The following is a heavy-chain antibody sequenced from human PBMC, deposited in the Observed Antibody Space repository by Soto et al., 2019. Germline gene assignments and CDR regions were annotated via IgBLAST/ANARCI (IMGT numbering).Heavy chain of an antibody. CDR3: AKGFIVVVTVLRPDDAFDV. D-gene: IGHD2-21*02. CDR2: ISGGGGNT. CDR1: GFTFSSYA. J-gene: IGHJ3*01. Sequence: SLRLSCAASGFTFSSYAMHWVRQAPGKGLEWVAGISGGGGNTYYADSVKGRFTISRDPSKNTVFLEMNSLRAEDTAVYYCAKGFIVVVTVLRPDDAFDVWGQGTLVTVSS. V-gene: IGHV3-23*01.